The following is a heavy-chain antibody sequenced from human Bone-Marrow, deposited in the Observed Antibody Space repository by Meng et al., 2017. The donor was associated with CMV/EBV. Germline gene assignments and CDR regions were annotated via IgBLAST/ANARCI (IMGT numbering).Heavy chain of an antibody. Sequence: GESLKISCAASGFTFSSYSMNWVRQAPGKGLEWVPSISSSSSYIYYADSVKGRFTISRDNAKNSLYLQMNHLRPADTAVYYCSRGRAWQQLVPKWCDPWGQGTLVTVSS. J-gene: IGHJ5*02. V-gene: IGHV3-21*01. CDR1: GFTFSSYS. D-gene: IGHD6-13*01. CDR2: ISSSSSYI. CDR3: SRGRAWQQLVPKWCDP.